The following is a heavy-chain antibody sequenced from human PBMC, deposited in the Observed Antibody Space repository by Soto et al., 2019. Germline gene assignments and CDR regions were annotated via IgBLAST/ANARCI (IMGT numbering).Heavy chain of an antibody. J-gene: IGHJ6*02. CDR3: VKMAGYCSGGRCNGNYEMDV. CDR1: CGSIGSKTSC. V-gene: IGHV4-39*02. CDR2: FYYSEYT. D-gene: IGHD2-15*01. Sequence: QVQLQEAGPGLLKPSGTLSLTCNVSCGSIGSKTSCWGWIRQPPGKGLEWIATFYYSEYTYYKPSLNSRLTIFVDASKNHFSLKLRSVTAADTAVYYCVKMAGYCSGGRCNGNYEMDVWGQGTTATVSS.